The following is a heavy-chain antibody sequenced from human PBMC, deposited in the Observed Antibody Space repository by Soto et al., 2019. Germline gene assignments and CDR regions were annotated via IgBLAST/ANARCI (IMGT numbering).Heavy chain of an antibody. V-gene: IGHV1-58*01. J-gene: IGHJ4*02. D-gene: IGHD3-22*01. CDR2: IVVGSGNT. Sequence: PVKVSCKASGFTFTSSAVQWVRQARGQRLEWIGWIVVGSGNTNYAQKFQERVTITRDMSTSTAYMELSSLRSEDTAVYYCAAYHYYYDSSGYYPFFDYWGQGTLVTVSS. CDR1: GFTFTSSA. CDR3: AAYHYYYDSSGYYPFFDY.